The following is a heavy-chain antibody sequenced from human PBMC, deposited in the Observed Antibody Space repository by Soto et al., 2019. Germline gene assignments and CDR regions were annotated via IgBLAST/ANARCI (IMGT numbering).Heavy chain of an antibody. D-gene: IGHD2-2*01. CDR1: GGSISSGGYY. J-gene: IGHJ4*02. CDR3: ARAGDCSSTSCYANFDY. Sequence: QVQLQESGPGLVKPSQTLSLTCTVSGGSISSGGYYWSWIRQHPGKGREWIGYIYYSGSTYYNPSLKSRVTISVDTSKNQFSLKLSSVTAADTAVYYCARAGDCSSTSCYANFDYWGQGTLVTVSS. CDR2: IYYSGST. V-gene: IGHV4-31*03.